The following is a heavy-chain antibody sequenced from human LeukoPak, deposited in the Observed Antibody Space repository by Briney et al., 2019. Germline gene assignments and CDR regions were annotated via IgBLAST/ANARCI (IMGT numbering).Heavy chain of an antibody. CDR2: IYTSGST. J-gene: IGHJ4*02. V-gene: IGHV4-61*02. CDR3: ARYHLPLGSYPTPIDY. CDR1: GGSISSGSYY. D-gene: IGHD1-26*01. Sequence: SETLSLTCTVSGGSISSGSYYWSWIRQPAGKGLEWIGRIYTSGSTTYNPSLKSRVTISTDTSKNQFSLKLSSVTAADTAVYYCARYHLPLGSYPTPIDYWGQGTLVTVSS.